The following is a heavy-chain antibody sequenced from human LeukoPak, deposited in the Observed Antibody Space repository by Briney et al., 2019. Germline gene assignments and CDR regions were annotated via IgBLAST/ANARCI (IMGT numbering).Heavy chain of an antibody. CDR2: INWNGGST. CDR3: ARYSYYDFWSGYMDV. J-gene: IGHJ6*03. CDR1: GFTFDDYG. V-gene: IGHV3-20*04. D-gene: IGHD3-3*01. Sequence: GGSLTLSCAASGFTFDDYGMSWVRQAPGKGLEWVSGINWNGGSTGYADSVKGRFTISRDNAKNSLYLQMNSLRAEDTALYYCARYSYYDFWSGYMDVWGKGTTVTVSS.